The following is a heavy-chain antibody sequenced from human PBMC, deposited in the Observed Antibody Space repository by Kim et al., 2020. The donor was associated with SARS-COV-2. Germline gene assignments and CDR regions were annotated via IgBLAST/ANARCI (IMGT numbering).Heavy chain of an antibody. D-gene: IGHD5-12*01. Sequence: GESLKISCKGSGYSFDNYWIGWVRQLPGKGLEWMGIIYPGDSHTRYGPSFQGQVTISADKSNSTAYLQLSSLSVSDTAFYFCARVHSGYDYYFDSWGQGT. V-gene: IGHV5-51*01. J-gene: IGHJ4*02. CDR1: GYSFDNYW. CDR2: IYPGDSHT. CDR3: ARVHSGYDYYFDS.